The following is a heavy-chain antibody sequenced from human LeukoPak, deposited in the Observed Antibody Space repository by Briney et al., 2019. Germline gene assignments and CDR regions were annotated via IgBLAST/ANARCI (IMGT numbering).Heavy chain of an antibody. D-gene: IGHD4-17*01. V-gene: IGHV4-39*07. CDR2: IYYSGST. J-gene: IGHJ4*02. CDR3: ARVYGDYVDY. Sequence: SETLSLTCTVSGGSISSGDYYWSWIRQPPGKGLEWIGSIYYSGSTYYNPSLKSRLTISVDTSKYQFSLKVSSVTAADTAVYYCARVYGDYVDYWGQGTLVTVSS. CDR1: GGSISSGDYY.